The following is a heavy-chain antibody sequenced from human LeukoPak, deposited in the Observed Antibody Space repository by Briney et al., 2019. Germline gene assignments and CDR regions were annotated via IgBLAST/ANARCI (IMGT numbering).Heavy chain of an antibody. CDR3: ANYSYGRFDY. D-gene: IGHD5-18*01. V-gene: IGHV4-59*12. CDR2: IYYSGST. Sequence: SETLSLTCTVSGGSISSYYWSWIRQPPGKGLEWIGYIYYSGSTYYNPSLKSRVTISVDTSKNQFSLKLSSVTAADTAVYYCANYSYGRFDYWGQGTLVTVSS. J-gene: IGHJ4*02. CDR1: GGSISSYY.